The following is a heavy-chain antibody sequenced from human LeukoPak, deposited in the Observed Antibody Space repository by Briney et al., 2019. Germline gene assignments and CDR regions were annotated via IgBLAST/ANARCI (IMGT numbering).Heavy chain of an antibody. CDR2: ISWNSVDI. V-gene: IGHV3-9*01. CDR1: GFNFGDYA. J-gene: IGHJ4*02. Sequence: SLRLSCAASGFNFGDYAIHWVRQAPGKGLEWVASISWNSVDIAYADSVKGRFTISRDNAKTSLYLQMHSLRPEDTALYYCAKDIGPLTYHFDTSAYSGAFDYWGQGTLVTVSS. D-gene: IGHD3-22*01. CDR3: AKDIGPLTYHFDTSAYSGAFDY.